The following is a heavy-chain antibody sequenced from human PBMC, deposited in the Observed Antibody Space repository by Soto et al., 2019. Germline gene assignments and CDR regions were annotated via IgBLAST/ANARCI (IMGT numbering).Heavy chain of an antibody. V-gene: IGHV3-23*01. CDR1: GVTCGSHA. Sequence: RLMRVSCRVAGVTCGSHAITWVRQAPGKGLEWVSGLSDSGGSTYYADSVKGRFTISRDNSMNTLYLQMNTLRAEDTAVYYCAKVSSSWYAGFFDLWGQGTPVTVSS. D-gene: IGHD6-13*01. CDR2: LSDSGGST. J-gene: IGHJ4*02. CDR3: AKVSSSWYAGFFDL.